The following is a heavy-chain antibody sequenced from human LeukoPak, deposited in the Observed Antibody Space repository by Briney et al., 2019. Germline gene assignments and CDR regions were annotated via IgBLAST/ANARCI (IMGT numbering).Heavy chain of an antibody. J-gene: IGHJ5*02. CDR3: AKNGQSGFSFAP. CDR2: GSDSGGT. Sequence: SETLSLTCAVYGGSLNGHYWSWIRQPPGKGLEWIGEGSDSGGTKFNPSLKSQVTISADTSKNQFSLKLSSVTAADTAVYYCAKNGQSGFSFAPWGQGTLVTVSS. CDR1: GGSLNGHY. V-gene: IGHV4-34*01. D-gene: IGHD3-3*01.